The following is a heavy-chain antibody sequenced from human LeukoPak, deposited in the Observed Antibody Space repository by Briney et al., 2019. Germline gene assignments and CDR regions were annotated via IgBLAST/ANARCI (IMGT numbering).Heavy chain of an antibody. J-gene: IGHJ3*01. D-gene: IGHD3-22*01. Sequence: GESLKISCKGSGYRFNAYWIAWVRQMPGKGLEWMGIIYPDDSDTRYSPPFQGQVTISADKSVRTDYLQWSSLKASDTAMYYCARPNITSYYDSRGYDAFDVWGQGTMVTVSS. V-gene: IGHV5-51*01. CDR1: GYRFNAYW. CDR3: ARPNITSYYDSRGYDAFDV. CDR2: IYPDDSDT.